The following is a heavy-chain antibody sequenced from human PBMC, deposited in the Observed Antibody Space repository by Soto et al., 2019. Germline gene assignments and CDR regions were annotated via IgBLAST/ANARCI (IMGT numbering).Heavy chain of an antibody. D-gene: IGHD5-12*01. CDR1: GFSLTSGVG. V-gene: IGHV2-5*02. Sequence: QITLKESGPTLVRPPQTLTLTCTFSGFSLTSGVGVGWIRQPPGKALEWLALIYWDDDKRYSPSLKNRLTITKDTSKNQVVLTMTKVGPVDTATYFCAHIDPEIVTVGGHGGFDYWGQGTLVTVSS. J-gene: IGHJ4*02. CDR2: IYWDDDK. CDR3: AHIDPEIVTVGGHGGFDY.